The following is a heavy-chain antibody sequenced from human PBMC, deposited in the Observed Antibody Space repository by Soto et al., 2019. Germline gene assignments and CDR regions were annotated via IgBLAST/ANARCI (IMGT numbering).Heavy chain of an antibody. CDR2: IYYSGST. D-gene: IGHD3-3*01. CDR3: ARVGPSDDFWSGYYKSYFDY. V-gene: IGHV4-59*01. Sequence: SETLSLTCTVSGGSISSYYWSWIRQPPGKGLEWIGYIYYSGSTNYNPSLKSRVTISVDTSKNQFSLKLSSVTAADTAVYYCARVGPSDDFWSGYYKSYFDYWGQGTLVTVSS. J-gene: IGHJ4*02. CDR1: GGSISSYY.